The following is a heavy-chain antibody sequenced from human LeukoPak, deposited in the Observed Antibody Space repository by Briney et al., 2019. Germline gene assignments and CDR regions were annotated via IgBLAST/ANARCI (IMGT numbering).Heavy chain of an antibody. CDR2: INPNGGGT. V-gene: IGHV1-2*02. CDR1: GYTFTGYY. D-gene: IGHD3-22*01. Sequence: ASVKVSCKASGYTFTGYYMHWVRQAPGQGLEWMGWINPNGGGTNYAQKFQGRVTMTRDTSISTAYMELSRLRSDDTAVYYCAREVDYYDSSGYDYWGQGTLVTVSS. J-gene: IGHJ4*02. CDR3: AREVDYYDSSGYDY.